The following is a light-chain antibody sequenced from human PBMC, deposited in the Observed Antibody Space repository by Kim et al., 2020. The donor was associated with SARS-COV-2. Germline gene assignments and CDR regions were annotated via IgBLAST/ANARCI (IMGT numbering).Light chain of an antibody. J-gene: IGLJ2*01. CDR2: QDT. Sequence: SVSPGQTATITCSGDKLADKYSSWYQQKPGQSPVLLIYQDTKRPSGIPERFSGSNSGNTATLTISGTQAMDEAEYFCQTWDTSSAVFGGGTQLTVL. CDR3: QTWDTSSAV. CDR1: KLADKY. V-gene: IGLV3-1*01.